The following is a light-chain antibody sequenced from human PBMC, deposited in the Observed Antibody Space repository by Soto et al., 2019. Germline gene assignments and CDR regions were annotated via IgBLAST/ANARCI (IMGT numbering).Light chain of an antibody. CDR3: QSYDSSLSER. J-gene: IGLJ3*02. CDR2: GNS. CDR1: SSNIGAGYD. Sequence: QSVLTQPPSVSGAPGQRVTISCTGSSSNIGAGYDVHWYQQLPGTAPKLLIYGNSNRPSGVPDRFSGSKSGTSASLAITGLQAEDEADYYCQSYDSSLSERFGGGTKLPVL. V-gene: IGLV1-40*01.